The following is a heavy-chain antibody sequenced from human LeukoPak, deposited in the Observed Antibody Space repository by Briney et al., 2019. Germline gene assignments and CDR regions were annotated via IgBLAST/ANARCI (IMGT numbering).Heavy chain of an antibody. CDR3: AREEAAAEMVDY. Sequence: GGSLRLSCAASGFTFSNYRMNWVRQAPGKGLEWVPYISSSSSIIYYADSVKGRFTISRDNAKNSLYLQMNSLRDEDTAVYYCAREEAAAEMVDYWGQGTLVTVS. D-gene: IGHD6-13*01. J-gene: IGHJ4*02. CDR2: ISSSSSII. CDR1: GFTFSNYR. V-gene: IGHV3-48*02.